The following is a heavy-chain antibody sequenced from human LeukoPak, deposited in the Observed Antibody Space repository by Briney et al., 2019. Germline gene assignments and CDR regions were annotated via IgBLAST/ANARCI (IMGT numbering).Heavy chain of an antibody. Sequence: SETLSLTCTVSGDSISSGDYYWTWIRQHPGKGLEWIGCIYYSGSTYYNLSLKSRVIISADTSKNHFSLKLSSVTAADTAVYYCARVREPTIAPFFDYWGQGILVTVSS. CDR2: IYYSGST. D-gene: IGHD6-13*01. CDR3: ARVREPTIAPFFDY. CDR1: GDSISSGDYY. V-gene: IGHV4-31*03. J-gene: IGHJ4*02.